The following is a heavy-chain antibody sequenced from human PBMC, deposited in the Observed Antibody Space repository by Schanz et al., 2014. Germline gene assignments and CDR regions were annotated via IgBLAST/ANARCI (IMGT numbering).Heavy chain of an antibody. D-gene: IGHD3-10*01. J-gene: IGHJ3*02. V-gene: IGHV3-7*01. Sequence: EVQLVESGGGLVQPGGSLRLSCAGSGFAFSSNWMNWVRQAPGKGLEWVANIKEDGSEKYYVDSVKGRFTISRDNAKNSLYLQMDSLRAEDTAVYYCARGIITMVRGGDVGAFDMWGQGTMVTVSS. CDR1: GFAFSSNW. CDR3: ARGIITMVRGGDVGAFDM. CDR2: IKEDGSEK.